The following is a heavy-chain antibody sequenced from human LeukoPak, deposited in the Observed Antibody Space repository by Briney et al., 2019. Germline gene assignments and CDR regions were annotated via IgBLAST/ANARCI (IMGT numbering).Heavy chain of an antibody. CDR2: ISAYNGNT. CDR1: GYTFTSYG. J-gene: IGHJ3*02. Sequence: ASVKVSCKASGYTFTSYGISWVRQAPGQGLEWMGWISAYNGNTNYAQKLQGRVTMTTDTSTSTAYMELRSLRSDDTAVYYCARRTSGYDFCAFDIWGQGTMVTVSS. V-gene: IGHV1-18*01. D-gene: IGHD5-12*01. CDR3: ARRTSGYDFCAFDI.